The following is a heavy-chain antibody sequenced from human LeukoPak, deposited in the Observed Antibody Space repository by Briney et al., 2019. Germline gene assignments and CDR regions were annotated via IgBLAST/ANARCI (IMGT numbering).Heavy chain of an antibody. D-gene: IGHD1-26*01. CDR1: GGSFSGYY. J-gene: IGHJ4*02. V-gene: IGHV4-34*01. Sequence: PSETLSLTCAVYGGSFSGYYWSWIRQPPGKGLEWIGEINHSGSTNYNPSLKSRVPISVDTSKNQFSLKLSSVTAADTAVYYCARPSRKFESGSYYNYWGQGTLVTVSS. CDR3: ARPSRKFESGSYYNY. CDR2: INHSGST.